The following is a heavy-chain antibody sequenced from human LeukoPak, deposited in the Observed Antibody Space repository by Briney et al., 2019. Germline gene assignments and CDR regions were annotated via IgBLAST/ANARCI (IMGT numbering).Heavy chain of an antibody. CDR1: GGSISSSSYY. J-gene: IGHJ4*02. CDR3: ARARGGSGWYRPFDY. CDR2: IYYSGST. Sequence: SETLSLTCTVSGGSISSSSYYWGWTRQPPGKGLEWIGSIYYSGSTYYNPSLKSRVTISVDTSKNQFSLKLSSVTAADTAVYYCARARGGSGWYRPFDYWGQGTLVTVSS. V-gene: IGHV4-39*01. D-gene: IGHD6-19*01.